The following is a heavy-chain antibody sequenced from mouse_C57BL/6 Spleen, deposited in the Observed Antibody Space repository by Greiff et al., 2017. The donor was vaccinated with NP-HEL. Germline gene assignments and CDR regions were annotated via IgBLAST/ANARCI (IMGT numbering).Heavy chain of an antibody. CDR1: GYTFTSYW. J-gene: IGHJ2*01. CDR3: ARGIYYGNYVY. D-gene: IGHD2-1*01. CDR2: IYPSDSET. V-gene: IGHV1-61*01. Sequence: QVQLQQPGAELVRPGSSVKLSCKASGYTFTSYWMDWVKQRPGQGLEWIGNIYPSDSETHYNQKFKDKATLTVDKSASTAYMQLSSLTSEDSAVYYCARGIYYGNYVYWGQGTTLTVSS.